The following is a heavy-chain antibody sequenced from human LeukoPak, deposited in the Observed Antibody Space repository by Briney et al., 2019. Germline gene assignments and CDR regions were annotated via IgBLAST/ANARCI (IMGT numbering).Heavy chain of an antibody. D-gene: IGHD3-3*01. CDR1: GFTFSSYE. CDR2: ISSSSSYI. CDR3: ARGSPYPFGGAGNRFDP. Sequence: PGGSLRLSCAASGFTFSSYEMNWVRQAPGKGLEWISYISSSSSYIYYADSVKGRFTISRDNAKNSLYLQMNSLRAEDTAVYYCARGSPYPFGGAGNRFDPWGQGTLVTVSS. V-gene: IGHV3-21*05. J-gene: IGHJ5*02.